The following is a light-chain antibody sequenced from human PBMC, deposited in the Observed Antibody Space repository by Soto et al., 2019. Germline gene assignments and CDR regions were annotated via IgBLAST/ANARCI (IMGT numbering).Light chain of an antibody. J-gene: IGLJ2*01. CDR1: SSDVGGYNY. V-gene: IGLV2-8*01. CDR2: EVS. Sequence: QSVLTQPPSASGSPGQSVTISCTGTSSDVGGYNYVSWYQQHPGKAPKLMIYEVSKRPSGVPDRFSGSKSGNTASLTVSGLQAEDEADYSCSSYAGSNNFVVFGGGTKVTVL. CDR3: SSYAGSNNFVV.